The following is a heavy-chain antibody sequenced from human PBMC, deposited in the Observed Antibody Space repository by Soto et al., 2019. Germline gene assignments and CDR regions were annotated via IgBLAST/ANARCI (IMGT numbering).Heavy chain of an antibody. V-gene: IGHV3-66*01. CDR3: ARDTSGLANFWSGYLGEGYMDV. Sequence: GGSLRLSCAASGFTVSSNYMSWVRQAPGKGLEWVSVIYSGGSTYYADSVKGRFTISRDNSKNTLYLQMNSLRAEDTAVYYCARDTSGLANFWSGYLGEGYMDVWGKGTTVTVSS. CDR1: GFTVSSNY. D-gene: IGHD3-3*01. J-gene: IGHJ6*03. CDR2: IYSGGST.